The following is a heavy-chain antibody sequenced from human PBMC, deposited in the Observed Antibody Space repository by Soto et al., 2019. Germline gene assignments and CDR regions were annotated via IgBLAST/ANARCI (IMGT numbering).Heavy chain of an antibody. D-gene: IGHD2-21*02. Sequence: QVQLVQSGAEVKKPGASVKVSCKASGDTFTDYYIHWVRQAPGQGLEWMGTVNPSGGHTTYAQQFLGRMTMTRDTSTNTLYRELASLTSKATAIYFCARGGHVVVVTAALDYWGQGTLVTVSS. CDR2: VNPSGGHT. V-gene: IGHV1-46*01. CDR3: ARGGHVVVVTAALDY. CDR1: GDTFTDYY. J-gene: IGHJ4*02.